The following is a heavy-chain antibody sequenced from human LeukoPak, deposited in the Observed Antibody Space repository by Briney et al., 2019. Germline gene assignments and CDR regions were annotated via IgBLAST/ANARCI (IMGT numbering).Heavy chain of an antibody. D-gene: IGHD5-24*01. CDR3: ARAPRRDGYNRRYDAFDI. CDR1: GFTFSNYA. CDR2: ISSNGGST. Sequence: GGSLRLSCSASGFTFSNYAMHWVRQAPGKGLEYVSAISSNGGSTYYADSVKGRFTISRDNSKNTLYLQMNSLRAEDTAVYYCARAPRRDGYNRRYDAFDIWGQGTMVTVSS. J-gene: IGHJ3*02. V-gene: IGHV3-64*04.